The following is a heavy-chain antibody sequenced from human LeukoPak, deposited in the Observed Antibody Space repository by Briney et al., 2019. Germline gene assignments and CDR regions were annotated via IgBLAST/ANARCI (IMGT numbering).Heavy chain of an antibody. CDR3: VRDPVGGSTIFDC. V-gene: IGHV6-1*01. J-gene: IGHJ4*02. D-gene: IGHD1-26*01. Sequence: SQTLSLTCVISGDSVSSNSAAWNWIRQSPSRGLEWLGRTYYRSKWYYDYSVAVKSRVTINPDTSKNQFSLQLSSVTPEDTAVYYCVRDPVGGSTIFDCWGQGTLVTVSS. CDR2: TYYRSKWYY. CDR1: GDSVSSNSAA.